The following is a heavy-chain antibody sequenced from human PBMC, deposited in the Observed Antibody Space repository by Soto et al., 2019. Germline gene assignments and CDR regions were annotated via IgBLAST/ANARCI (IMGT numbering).Heavy chain of an antibody. D-gene: IGHD2-15*01. CDR2: ITSSGGAT. CDR3: AKYCNGGNCYFDN. J-gene: IGHJ4*02. Sequence: GGSLRLSCASSGFTFSNHGMSWVRQAPGKGLEWVSTITSSGGATYYADSVKGRFTVSRDNSENTLYLQMNSLRAEDTAVYYSAKYCNGGNCYFDNWGQGTLVTVSS. CDR1: GFTFSNHG. V-gene: IGHV3-23*01.